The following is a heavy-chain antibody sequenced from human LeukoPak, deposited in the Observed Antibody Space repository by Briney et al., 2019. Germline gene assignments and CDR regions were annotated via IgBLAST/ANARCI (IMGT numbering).Heavy chain of an antibody. CDR1: GFTFDDYG. D-gene: IGHD2-15*01. V-gene: IGHV3-20*04. CDR2: VTWNGGNT. Sequence: GGSLRLSCATSGFTFDDYGMSWLRQAPGKGLEWVSGVTWNGGNTGYSDSVKGRFTISRDSAKNSLYLQMNSLRVEDTAMYYCARGYCSGSSCFPFDYWGQGTLVTVSS. J-gene: IGHJ4*02. CDR3: ARGYCSGSSCFPFDY.